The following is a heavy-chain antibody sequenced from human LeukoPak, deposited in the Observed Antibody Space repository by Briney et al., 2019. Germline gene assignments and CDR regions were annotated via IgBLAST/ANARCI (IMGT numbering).Heavy chain of an antibody. CDR2: IKQDGSEK. J-gene: IGHJ4*02. V-gene: IGHV3-7*01. CDR3: ARGEYYYDSSGYYDTPLDY. CDR1: GFTFSSYW. Sequence: PGGSLRLSCAASGFTFSSYWMSWVRQAPGKGLEWVANIKQDGSEKYYVDSVKGRFTISRDNAKNSLYLQMNSLRAEDTAVYYCARGEYYYDSSGYYDTPLDYWGQGTLVTVSS. D-gene: IGHD3-22*01.